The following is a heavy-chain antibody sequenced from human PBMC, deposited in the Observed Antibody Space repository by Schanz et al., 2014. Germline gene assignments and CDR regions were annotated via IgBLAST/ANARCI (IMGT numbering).Heavy chain of an antibody. V-gene: IGHV1-2*06. Sequence: QVQLVQSGAEVKKPGASVKVSCKSSGYTFTDYHIHWVRQAPGQGLEYMGRINPNSGGTNFAQKFQGRVTMTRDTSISTVYMELSRLRSDDTAVYYCARLGSPHCATSDCHHDWFGPWGQGTLVTVSS. D-gene: IGHD1-26*01. J-gene: IGHJ5*02. CDR2: INPNSGGT. CDR1: GYTFTDYH. CDR3: ARLGSPHCATSDCHHDWFGP.